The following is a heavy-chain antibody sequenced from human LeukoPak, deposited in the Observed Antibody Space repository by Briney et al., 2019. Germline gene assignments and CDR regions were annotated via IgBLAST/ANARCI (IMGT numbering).Heavy chain of an antibody. Sequence: GGSLRLSCGASGFTFSRYAMSWVRQAPGKGLEWVSGMSGSGGSTYYADSVKGRFTISRDNSRNTHYLQMNSLRAEDTAVYYCAKAMAERAYSYADPLAYWGQGTLVTVSS. J-gene: IGHJ4*02. V-gene: IGHV3-23*01. D-gene: IGHD5-18*01. CDR1: GFTFSRYA. CDR3: AKAMAERAYSYADPLAY. CDR2: MSGSGGST.